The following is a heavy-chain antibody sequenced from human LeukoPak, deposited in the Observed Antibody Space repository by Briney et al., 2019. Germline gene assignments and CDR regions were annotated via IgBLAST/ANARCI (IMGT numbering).Heavy chain of an antibody. CDR2: IYYSGST. J-gene: IGHJ4*02. D-gene: IGHD6-13*01. CDR3: ARQPRLVAAAGTLIDY. V-gene: IGHV4-39*01. CDR1: GGSMSRSSYY. Sequence: PSETLSLTCTVSGGSMSRSSYYWGWIRQPPGKGLEWIGSIYYSGSTSYNPSLKSRVTISVDTSKNQFSLKLSSVTAADTAVYYCARQPRLVAAAGTLIDYWGQGTLVTVSS.